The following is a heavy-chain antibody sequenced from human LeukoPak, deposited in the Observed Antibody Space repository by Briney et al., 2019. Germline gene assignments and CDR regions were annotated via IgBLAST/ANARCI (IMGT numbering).Heavy chain of an antibody. CDR3: ARLDRVLGVPQSPRTSRYYYYGMDV. J-gene: IGHJ6*02. Sequence: SETLSLTCAVYGGSFSGYYWSWIRQPPGKGLEWIGEINHSGSTNYNPSLKGRVTISVDTSKNQFSLKLSSVTAADTAVYHCARLDRVLGVPQSPRTSRYYYYGMDVWGQGTTVTVSS. D-gene: IGHD3-10*01. V-gene: IGHV4-34*01. CDR2: INHSGST. CDR1: GGSFSGYY.